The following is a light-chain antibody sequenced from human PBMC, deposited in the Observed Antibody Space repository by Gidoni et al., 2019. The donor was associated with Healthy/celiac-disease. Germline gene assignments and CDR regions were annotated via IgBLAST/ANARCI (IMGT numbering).Light chain of an antibody. Sequence: DSQRTQSPSSLFASVGDRATLPCRASQSISRYLIWYQQKPGKAPKLLIYAASSLQIGVPSRFSGSGSETDFTLTISRLQPEDFATYYCQQSYSTPHFGQGTKLEIK. J-gene: IGKJ2*01. CDR2: AAS. CDR3: QQSYSTPH. V-gene: IGKV1-39*01. CDR1: QSISRY.